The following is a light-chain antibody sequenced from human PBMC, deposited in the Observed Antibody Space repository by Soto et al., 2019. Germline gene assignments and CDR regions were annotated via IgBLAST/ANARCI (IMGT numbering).Light chain of an antibody. V-gene: IGKV1-5*01. J-gene: IGKJ1*01. CDR2: DAS. Sequence: DILMTQSPSTLSSSVGDRVTITCRASQSMNDWLAWYQQKPGNAPKVLIYDASSLHTGVPSRFSGSGSGTDFTLTIGSLQPEDVATYYCHRYNAFSHTFGQGTKVEIK. CDR1: QSMNDW. CDR3: HRYNAFSHT.